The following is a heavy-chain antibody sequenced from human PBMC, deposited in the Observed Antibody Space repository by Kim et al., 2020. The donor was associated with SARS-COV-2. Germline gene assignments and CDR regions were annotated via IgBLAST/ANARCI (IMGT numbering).Heavy chain of an antibody. D-gene: IGHD2-2*01. CDR1: GGSISSYY. CDR3: ARVRVVPAAIFYYYGMDV. CDR2: IYTSGST. V-gene: IGHV4-4*07. Sequence: SETLSLTCTVSGGSISSYYWSWIRQPAGKGLEWIGRIYTSGSTNYNPSLKSRVTMSVDTSKNQFSLKLSSVTAADTAVYYCARVRVVPAAIFYYYGMDVWGQGTTVTVSS. J-gene: IGHJ6*02.